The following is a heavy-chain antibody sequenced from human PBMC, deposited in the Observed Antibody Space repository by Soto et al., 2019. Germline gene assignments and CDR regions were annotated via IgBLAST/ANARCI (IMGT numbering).Heavy chain of an antibody. J-gene: IGHJ4*02. CDR3: ATGREYSGYDLFFDY. D-gene: IGHD5-12*01. CDR2: ISSSGSTI. V-gene: IGHV3-11*01. Sequence: PGGSLRLSCAASGFTFSDYYMSWIRQAPGKGLEWVSYISSSGSTIYYADSVKGRFTISRDNAKNSLYLQMNSLRAEDTAVYYCATGREYSGYDLFFDYRGQGTLVTVSS. CDR1: GFTFSDYY.